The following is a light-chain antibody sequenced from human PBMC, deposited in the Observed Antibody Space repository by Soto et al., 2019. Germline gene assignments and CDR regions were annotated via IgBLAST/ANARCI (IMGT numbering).Light chain of an antibody. V-gene: IGKV1-8*01. J-gene: IGKJ1*01. CDR2: AAS. Sequence: AIRMTQSPSSLSASTGDRVTITCRASQGISSYLTWYQQKPGKAPKLLIYAASTLQSGVPSRFSGSGSGTDFTLTISSLQSEDFATYYCQQYYSYPSTFGQGTKVDIK. CDR3: QQYYSYPST. CDR1: QGISSY.